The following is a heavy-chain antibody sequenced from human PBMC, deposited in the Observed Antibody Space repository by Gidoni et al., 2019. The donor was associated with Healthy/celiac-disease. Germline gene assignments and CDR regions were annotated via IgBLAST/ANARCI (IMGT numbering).Heavy chain of an antibody. V-gene: IGHV4-39*01. D-gene: IGHD6-19*01. CDR3: ARLSSGWYAGDY. J-gene: IGHJ4*02. CDR2: IYYSGST. CDR1: GGSISSSSYY. Sequence: QLQLQESGPGLVKPSETLSLTCTVSGGSISSSSYYWGWIRQPPGKGLEWIGSIYYSGSTYYNPSLKSRVTISVDTSKNQFSLKLSSVTAADTAVYYCARLSSGWYAGDYWGQGTLVTVSS.